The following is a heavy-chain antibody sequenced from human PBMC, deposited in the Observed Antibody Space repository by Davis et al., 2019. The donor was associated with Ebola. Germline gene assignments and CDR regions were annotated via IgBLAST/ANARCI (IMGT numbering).Heavy chain of an antibody. CDR1: GYSISSGGYS. CDR3: ARDVGLAAAGTGFDY. V-gene: IGHV4-30-2*01. J-gene: IGHJ4*02. Sequence: SETLSLTCTVSGYSISSGGYSWTWIRQPPGKVLEWIGNIYHSGSTFHNPSLKSRVTISIDTSKNQFSLKLSSVTAADTAVYYCARDVGLAAAGTGFDYWGQGTLVTVSS. D-gene: IGHD6-13*01. CDR2: IYHSGST.